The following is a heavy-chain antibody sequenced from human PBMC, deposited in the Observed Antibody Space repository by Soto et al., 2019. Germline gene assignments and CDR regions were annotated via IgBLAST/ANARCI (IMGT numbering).Heavy chain of an antibody. CDR1: GGTFSSYA. CDR2: IIPIFGTA. CDR3: ARGGYSSSWYGLGWFDP. J-gene: IGHJ5*02. Sequence: SVKVSCKASGGTFSSYAISWVRQAPGQGLEWMGGIIPIFGTANYAQKFQGRVTITADKSTSTAYMELSSLRSEDTAVYYCARGGYSSSWYGLGWFDPWGQGTLVTVSS. D-gene: IGHD6-13*01. V-gene: IGHV1-69*06.